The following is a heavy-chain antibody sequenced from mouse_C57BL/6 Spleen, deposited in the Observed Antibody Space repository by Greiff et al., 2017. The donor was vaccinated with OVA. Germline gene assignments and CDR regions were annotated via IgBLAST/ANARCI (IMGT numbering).Heavy chain of an antibody. CDR2: INPNNGGT. CDR1: GYTFTDYY. V-gene: IGHV1-26*01. J-gene: IGHJ4*01. Sequence: EVQLQQSGPELVKPGASVKISCKASGYTFTDYYMNWVKQSHGKSLEWIGDINPNNGGTSYNQKFKGKATLTVDKSSSTAYMELRSLTSEDSAVYYGAREGSYTFYAMDYWGQGTSVTVSS. D-gene: IGHD2-10*01. CDR3: AREGSYTFYAMDY.